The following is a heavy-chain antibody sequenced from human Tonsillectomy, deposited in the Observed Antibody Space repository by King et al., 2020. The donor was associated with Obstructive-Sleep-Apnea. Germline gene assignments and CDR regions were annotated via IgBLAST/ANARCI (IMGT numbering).Heavy chain of an antibody. CDR2: IYTSGST. D-gene: IGHD3-10*01. CDR1: GGSVSSYY. Sequence: QLQESGPGLVEPSETLSLICTVSGGSVSSYYWSWIRQPAGKGLEWIGRIYTSGSTNYNPSLKSRVTMSVDTSKNQFSLKLSSVTAADTAVYYCARDRNLLLWFGELFLFDYWGQGTLVTVSS. J-gene: IGHJ4*02. V-gene: IGHV4-4*07. CDR3: ARDRNLLLWFGELFLFDY.